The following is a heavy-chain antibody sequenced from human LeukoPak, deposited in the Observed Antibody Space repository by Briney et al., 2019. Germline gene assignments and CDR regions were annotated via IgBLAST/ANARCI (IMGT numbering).Heavy chain of an antibody. J-gene: IGHJ4*02. D-gene: IGHD1-26*01. CDR2: IIPIFGTA. Sequence: SVKVSCKASGGTFSSYAISWVRQAPGQGLEWMGGIIPIFGTANYAQRFQGRVTITTDESTSTAYMELSSLRSEDTAVYYCASSGSYGVWYFDYWGQGTLVTVSS. CDR3: ASSGSYGVWYFDY. CDR1: GGTFSSYA. V-gene: IGHV1-69*05.